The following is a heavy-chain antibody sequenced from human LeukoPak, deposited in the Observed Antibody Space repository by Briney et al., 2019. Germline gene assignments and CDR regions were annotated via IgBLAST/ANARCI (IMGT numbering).Heavy chain of an antibody. V-gene: IGHV3-23*01. CDR3: AKTRQQQLKIYYFDY. D-gene: IGHD6-13*01. J-gene: IGHJ4*02. CDR2: ISGSGGST. Sequence: PGGSVRLSCAASGFTFSCYAISWVRQAPGKGLEWVSAISGSGGSTYYADSVKGRFTISRDNSKNTLYLQMNSLRAEDTAVYYCAKTRQQQLKIYYFDYWGQGTLVTVSS. CDR1: GFTFSCYA.